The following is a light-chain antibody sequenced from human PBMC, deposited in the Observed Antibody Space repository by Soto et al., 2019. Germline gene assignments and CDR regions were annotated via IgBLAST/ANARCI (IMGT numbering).Light chain of an antibody. CDR2: RAS. V-gene: IGKV3-15*01. CDR1: QSVSSN. CDR3: QQYNNWPRT. J-gene: IGKJ4*01. Sequence: EIVMTQSPATLSVSPVERATLSCRASQSVSSNLAWHQQKPGQAPRFLIYRASTRATGIPARFSGSGSGTEFTLTISSLQSEDFAVYDCQQYNNWPRTFGGGTKVEIK.